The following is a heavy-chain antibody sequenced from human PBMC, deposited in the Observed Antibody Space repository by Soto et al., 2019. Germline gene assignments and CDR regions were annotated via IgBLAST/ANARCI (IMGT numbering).Heavy chain of an antibody. V-gene: IGHV3-21*01. CDR2: ISSSSSFR. Sequence: GGSLRLSCAASGFTFTNHNMNWVRQAPGKGLEWVSSISSSSSFRNYADSVKGRFSISRDNVKNLVYLQMDSLRAEDTAVYYCARDPPLSVLVVVATDDFWGQGTLVTVSS. CDR3: ARDPPLSVLVVVATDDF. CDR1: GFTFTNHN. J-gene: IGHJ4*02. D-gene: IGHD2-21*01.